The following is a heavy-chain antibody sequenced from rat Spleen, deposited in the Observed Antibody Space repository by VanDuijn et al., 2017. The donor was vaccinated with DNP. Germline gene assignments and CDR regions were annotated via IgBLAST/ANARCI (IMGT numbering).Heavy chain of an antibody. CDR3: ARGPTEGQNWFAY. J-gene: IGHJ3*01. Sequence: EVQLQESGPGLVEPSQSLSLTCSVTGYSITSCCRWTWIRKFPGHKLEWMGYINSAGSIEYNPSLKGRISITSDTSKNQFFLQVNSVTTDDTATYYCARGPTEGQNWFAYWGQGTLVTVSS. D-gene: IGHD1-11*01. V-gene: IGHV3-3*01. CDR1: GYSITSCCR. CDR2: INSAGSI.